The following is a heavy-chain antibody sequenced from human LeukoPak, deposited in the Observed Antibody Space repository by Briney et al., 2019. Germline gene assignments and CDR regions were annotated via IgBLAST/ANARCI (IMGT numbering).Heavy chain of an antibody. CDR2: ISSSGRTM. J-gene: IGHJ4*02. D-gene: IGHD1-26*01. CDR3: ARRRDSGSLQHFDY. CDR1: GFTFSSYE. V-gene: IGHV3-48*03. Sequence: GGSLRLSCAASGFTFSSYEMNWVRQAPGKGLEWLSYISSSGRTMYYADSVKGRLTISRDNAKNSLSLQMNSLRAEDTAVYYCARRRDSGSLQHFDYWGQGTLVTVSS.